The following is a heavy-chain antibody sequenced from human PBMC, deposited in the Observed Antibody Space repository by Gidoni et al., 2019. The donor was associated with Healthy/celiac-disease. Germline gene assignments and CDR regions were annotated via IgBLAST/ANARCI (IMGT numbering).Heavy chain of an antibody. J-gene: IGHJ4*02. V-gene: IGHV4-4*07. Sequence: QVQLQASGPGLVKPSETLSLTCTVSGGSISSYYWSWIRQPAGKGLEWIGRIYTSGSTNYNPSLKSRVTMSVDTSKNQFSLKLSSVTAADTAVYYCARDLAYCGGDCYSGHFDYWGQGTLVTVSS. D-gene: IGHD2-21*02. CDR1: GGSISSYY. CDR2: IYTSGST. CDR3: ARDLAYCGGDCYSGHFDY.